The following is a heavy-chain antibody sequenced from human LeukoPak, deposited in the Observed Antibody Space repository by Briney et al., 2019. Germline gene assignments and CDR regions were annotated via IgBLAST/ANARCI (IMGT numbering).Heavy chain of an antibody. D-gene: IGHD1-7*01. V-gene: IGHV5-51*01. CDR1: GHTFSTDW. Sequence: GDSLKISCKGSGHTFSTDWIAWVRPLPGKVLEWMGVIYAGDADTRYSPSFQGQVTISADKSLNTAYLQWTNLRASDTAMYYCARFRGELMDGFDFWGQGTLVTVSS. CDR3: ARFRGELMDGFDF. J-gene: IGHJ4*02. CDR2: IYAGDADT.